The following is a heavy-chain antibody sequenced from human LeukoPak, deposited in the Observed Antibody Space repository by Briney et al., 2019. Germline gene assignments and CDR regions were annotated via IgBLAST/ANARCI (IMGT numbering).Heavy chain of an antibody. CDR3: ARGPFDWFDA. CDR1: GYSFTGYY. CDR2: INPKNGGT. J-gene: IGHJ5*02. V-gene: IGHV1-2*02. Sequence: ASVKVSCKASGYSFTGYYMHWVRQAPGQGLEWMGWINPKNGGTHYAQKFQGRVTMTRDTSISTADMELTRLKSDDTAVYYCARGPFDWFDAWGQGTLVTVSS.